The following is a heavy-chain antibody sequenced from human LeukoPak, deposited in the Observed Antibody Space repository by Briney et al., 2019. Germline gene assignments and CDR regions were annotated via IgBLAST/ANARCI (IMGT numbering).Heavy chain of an antibody. J-gene: IGHJ5*02. V-gene: IGHV4-39*01. D-gene: IGHD6-19*01. CDR2: IYYSGST. CDR3: ARRQYSSGWFDP. CDR1: GGSISSSSYY. Sequence: SETLSLTCTVSGGSISSSSYYWGWIRQPPGKGLEWIGSIYYSGSTYYNPSLKSRVTISVDTSKNQFSPKLSSVTAADTAVYYCARRQYSSGWFDPWGQGTLVTVSS.